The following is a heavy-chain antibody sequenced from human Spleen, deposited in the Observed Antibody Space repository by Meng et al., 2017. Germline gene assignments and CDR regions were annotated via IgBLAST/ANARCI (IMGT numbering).Heavy chain of an antibody. CDR3: ARVSSITYGSVKVGGMDV. V-gene: IGHV4-39*07. CDR1: GGSISSSSYY. D-gene: IGHD3-10*01. Sequence: SETLSLTCTVSGGSISSSSYYWGWIRQPPGKGLEWITSISSSGSTYYNPSLKSRVTISVDTSKNHFSLKLSSVTAADTAVYYCARVSSITYGSVKVGGMDVWGQRTTVTSP. CDR2: ISSSGST. J-gene: IGHJ6*02.